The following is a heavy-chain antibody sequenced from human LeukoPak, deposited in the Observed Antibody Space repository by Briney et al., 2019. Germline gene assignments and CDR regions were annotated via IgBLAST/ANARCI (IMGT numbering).Heavy chain of an antibody. V-gene: IGHV3-23*01. J-gene: IGHJ4*02. Sequence: GGSLRLSCVASGFTVSTYAMSWVRQAPGKGLEWVSAISGSGGSTYYADSVKGRFTISRDNSKNTLYLQMNSLRAEDTAVYYCAKVSPNYYDSSGYYSDWGQGTLVTVSS. D-gene: IGHD3-22*01. CDR3: AKVSPNYYDSSGYYSD. CDR1: GFTVSTYA. CDR2: ISGSGGST.